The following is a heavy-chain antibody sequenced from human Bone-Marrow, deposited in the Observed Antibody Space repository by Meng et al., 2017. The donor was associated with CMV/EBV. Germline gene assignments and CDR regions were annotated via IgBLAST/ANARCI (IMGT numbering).Heavy chain of an antibody. Sequence: SETLSLTCTVSGGSISSSSYYWGWIRQPPGKGLEWIGSIYYSGSTYYNPSLKSRVTISVDTSKNQFSLKLSSVTAADTAVYYCARAGYCSGGSCPKTEYNWFDPWGHGTLVTVSS. CDR3: ARAGYCSGGSCPKTEYNWFDP. V-gene: IGHV4-39*07. J-gene: IGHJ5*02. CDR2: IYYSGST. CDR1: GGSISSSSYY. D-gene: IGHD2-15*01.